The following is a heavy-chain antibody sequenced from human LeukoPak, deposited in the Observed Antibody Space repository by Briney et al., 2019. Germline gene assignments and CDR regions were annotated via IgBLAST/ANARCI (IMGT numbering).Heavy chain of an antibody. CDR1: GGSISSRPYC. CDR3: ARLVVSSWYHEVLLGRDY. V-gene: IGHV4-39*01. CDR2: FFYSGST. J-gene: IGHJ4*02. D-gene: IGHD6-13*01. Sequence: PSETLSLTCTVSGGSISSRPYCWGWIRQPPGKGLEWLGSFFYSGSTNYKPSLKSRVTLSVDTSKTQFSLKLSSVTAADTAVYYCARLVVSSWYHEVLLGRDYWGQGTLVTVSS.